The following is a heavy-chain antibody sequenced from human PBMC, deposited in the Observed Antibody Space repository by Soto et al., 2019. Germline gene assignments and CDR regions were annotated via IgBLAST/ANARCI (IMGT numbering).Heavy chain of an antibody. V-gene: IGHV4-4*02. CDR3: ARVGYDFWSGWPFDY. J-gene: IGHJ4*02. CDR1: GGSISSSNW. CDR2: IYHSGRT. Sequence: QVQLQESGPGLVKPSGTLSLTCAVSGGSISSSNWWSWVRQPPGKGLEWIGEIYHSGRTNYNPSLKSRVTISVDKSKNQFSLKLSSVTAADTAVYYCARVGYDFWSGWPFDYWGQGTLVTVSS. D-gene: IGHD3-3*01.